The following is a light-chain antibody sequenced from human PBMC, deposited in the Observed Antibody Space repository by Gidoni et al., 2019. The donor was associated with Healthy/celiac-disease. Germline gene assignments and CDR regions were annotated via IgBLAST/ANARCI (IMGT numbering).Light chain of an antibody. CDR1: QSVSSSY. V-gene: IGKV3-20*01. CDR3: QQYGSSLLT. CDR2: GAS. Sequence: IVLTQSPGTLSLSPGERATLSCRASQSVSSSYLAWYQQKPGQAPRLLIDGASSRATGIPDRFSGRGSGTDFTLTISRLEPEDFAVYYCQQYGSSLLTFGGGTKVEIK. J-gene: IGKJ4*01.